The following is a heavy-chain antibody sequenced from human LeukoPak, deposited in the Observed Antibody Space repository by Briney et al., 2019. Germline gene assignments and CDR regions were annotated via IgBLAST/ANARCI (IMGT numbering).Heavy chain of an antibody. Sequence: ASVKVSCKASGYTFTGYYMHWVRQAPGQGLEWMGWINPNSGGTNYAQKFQGRVTMTRDTSISTAYMELSRLRSDDTAVYYCARGGYCSSTSCYPIEYYYYYMDVWGKGTTVTVSS. V-gene: IGHV1-2*02. CDR2: INPNSGGT. CDR1: GYTFTGYY. J-gene: IGHJ6*03. CDR3: ARGGYCSSTSCYPIEYYYYYMDV. D-gene: IGHD2-2*01.